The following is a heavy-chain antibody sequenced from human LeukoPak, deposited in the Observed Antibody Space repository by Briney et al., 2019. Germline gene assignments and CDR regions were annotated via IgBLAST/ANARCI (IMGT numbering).Heavy chain of an antibody. CDR3: ARAFQPLGALSFPDY. V-gene: IGHV7-4-1*02. J-gene: IGHJ4*02. Sequence: ASVKVSCKASGYSFTSYAPNWVRQAPGQGLEWMGWINPNPNTGNPTYAQGFTGRFVFSLDTSVSTAYLQISSLKAEDSAVYYCARAFQPLGALSFPDYWGQGTLVTVSS. D-gene: IGHD3-16*02. CDR1: GYSFTSYA. CDR2: INPNPNTGNP.